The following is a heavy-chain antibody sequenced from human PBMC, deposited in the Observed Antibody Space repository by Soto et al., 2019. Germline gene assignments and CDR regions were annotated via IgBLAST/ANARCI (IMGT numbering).Heavy chain of an antibody. CDR3: ARGRGRGDYYYYMDV. Sequence: SETLSLTCAVYSGSFSDFYCSWIRQPPGKGLEWIGEINHGGSTNYNPSPKSRVTLSVDTSKNQFSLKLSSVTAADTAVYYCARGRGRGDYYYYMDVWGKGTTVTVPS. CDR1: SGSFSDFY. V-gene: IGHV4-34*01. D-gene: IGHD3-16*01. CDR2: INHGGST. J-gene: IGHJ6*03.